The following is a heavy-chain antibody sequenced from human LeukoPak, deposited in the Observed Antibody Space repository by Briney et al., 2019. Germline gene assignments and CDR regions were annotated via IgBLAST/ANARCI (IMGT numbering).Heavy chain of an antibody. CDR1: GGSISSGTYY. CDR2: IYTSGST. D-gene: IGHD3-22*01. V-gene: IGHV4-61*02. J-gene: IGHJ4*02. Sequence: SETLSLTCTVSGGSISSGTYYWTWIRQPAGKGLEWIGRIYTSGSTNYNPSLKSRVTISVDTSKNQFSLKLTSVTAADTAMYYCARRRHMGYYDSSGYFRPAGYYFDYWGQGTLVTVSS. CDR3: ARRRHMGYYDSSGYFRPAGYYFDY.